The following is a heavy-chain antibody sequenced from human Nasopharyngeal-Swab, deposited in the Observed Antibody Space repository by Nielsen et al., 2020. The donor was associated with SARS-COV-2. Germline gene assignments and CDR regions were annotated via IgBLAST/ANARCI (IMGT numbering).Heavy chain of an antibody. CDR2: ISYDGSNK. Sequence: GESLKISCAASGFTSSSYAMHWVRQAPGKGLEWVAVISYDGSNKYYADSVKGRFTISRDNSKNTLYLQMNSLRAEDTAVYYCARVDSSSWYGVDYWGQGTLVTVSS. D-gene: IGHD6-13*01. J-gene: IGHJ4*02. V-gene: IGHV3-30-3*01. CDR3: ARVDSSSWYGVDY. CDR1: GFTSSSYA.